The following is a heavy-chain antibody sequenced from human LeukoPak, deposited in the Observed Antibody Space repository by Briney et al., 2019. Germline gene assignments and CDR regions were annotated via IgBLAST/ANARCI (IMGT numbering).Heavy chain of an antibody. CDR1: GFTFSTSA. V-gene: IGHV3-30*04. Sequence: GGSLTLSCAASGFTFSTSAMHWVRQAPGKGLEWVAAVSYDGTNKYYADSVKGPFTISRGNSKNTLYLQMNSLRPEDTAVFYCARSAAGPYFDYWGQGTLVTVSS. D-gene: IGHD6-13*01. J-gene: IGHJ4*02. CDR2: VSYDGTNK. CDR3: ARSAAGPYFDY.